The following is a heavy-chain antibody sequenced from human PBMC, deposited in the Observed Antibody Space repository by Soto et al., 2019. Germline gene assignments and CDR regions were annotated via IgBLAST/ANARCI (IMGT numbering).Heavy chain of an antibody. V-gene: IGHV1-3*01. CDR3: ARVYLLGSGYDY. Sequence: GASVKVSCKASGYTFTSYAMHWVRQAPGQRLEWMGWINAGNGNTKYSQKFQGRVTITRDTSASTAYMELSSLRSEDTAVYYFARVYLLGSGYDYRGQRTLLTVCS. D-gene: IGHD2-8*01. CDR2: INAGNGNT. CDR1: GYTFTSYA. J-gene: IGHJ4*02.